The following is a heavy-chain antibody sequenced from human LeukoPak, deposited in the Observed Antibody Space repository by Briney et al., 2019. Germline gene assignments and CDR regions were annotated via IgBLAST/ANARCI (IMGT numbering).Heavy chain of an antibody. CDR3: AKESGKFDY. CDR1: GFTFSHHA. CDR2: ISGDGVST. J-gene: IGHJ4*02. Sequence: GGSLRLSCAASGFTFSHHAMHWVRQAPGKGLEWVSLISGDGVSTFYADSVKGRFSISRDNSKNSLYLEMNSLRTEDAAMYYCAKESGKFDYWGQGTLVAVSS. V-gene: IGHV3-43*02.